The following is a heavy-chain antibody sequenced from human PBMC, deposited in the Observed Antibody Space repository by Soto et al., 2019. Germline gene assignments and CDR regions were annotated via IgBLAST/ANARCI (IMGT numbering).Heavy chain of an antibody. Sequence: QVQLVQSGAEVKKPGSSVKVSCKASGGTFSSYAISWVRQAPGQGLEWMGGIIPIFGTANYAQKFQGRVTITADESTSTAYMELSSLRSEDTAVYYCARSRREGPAAILHYYYYGMDVWGQGTTVTVSS. V-gene: IGHV1-69*01. CDR3: ARSRREGPAAILHYYYYGMDV. J-gene: IGHJ6*02. CDR1: GGTFSSYA. CDR2: IIPIFGTA. D-gene: IGHD2-2*02.